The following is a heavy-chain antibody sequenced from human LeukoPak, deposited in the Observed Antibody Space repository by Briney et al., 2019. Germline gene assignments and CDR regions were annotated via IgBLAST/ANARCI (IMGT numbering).Heavy chain of an antibody. CDR3: ARENYDILTGYAEDFDY. D-gene: IGHD3-9*01. CDR1: GFTFSIYS. Sequence: GSLRLSCAASGFTFSIYSMNWVRQAPGKGLEWVSSISSSSSYIYYADSVKGRFTISRDNAKNSLYLQMNSLRAEDTAVYYCARENYDILTGYAEDFDYWGQGTLVTVSS. V-gene: IGHV3-21*01. CDR2: ISSSSSYI. J-gene: IGHJ4*02.